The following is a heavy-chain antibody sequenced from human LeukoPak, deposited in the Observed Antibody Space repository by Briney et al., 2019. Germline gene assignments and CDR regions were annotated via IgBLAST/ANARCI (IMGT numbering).Heavy chain of an antibody. V-gene: IGHV4-59*01. CDR3: AGAKRGYSYGYVDY. CDR2: IYYSGST. J-gene: IGHJ4*02. CDR1: GGSISSYY. D-gene: IGHD5-18*01. Sequence: SETLSLTCAVYGGSISSYYWSWIRQPPGKGLEWIGYIYYSGSTNYNPSLKSRVTISVDTSKNQFSLKLSSVTAADTAVYYCAGAKRGYSYGYVDYWSQGTLVTVSS.